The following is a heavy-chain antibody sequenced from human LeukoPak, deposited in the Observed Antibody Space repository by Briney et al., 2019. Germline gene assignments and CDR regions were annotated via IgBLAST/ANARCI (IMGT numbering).Heavy chain of an antibody. CDR3: ARVSRSGYYGEY. J-gene: IGHJ4*02. Sequence: GGSLRLSCAASGFTLTRYWMAWVRQAPGKGLEWVANIKQDGSEQYHVDSVRGRFTMSRDNTKNIVFLQMDSLRVEDTAVYYCARVSRSGYYGEYWGQGTTVTVSS. CDR2: IKQDGSEQ. CDR1: GFTLTRYW. D-gene: IGHD3-3*01. V-gene: IGHV3-7*01.